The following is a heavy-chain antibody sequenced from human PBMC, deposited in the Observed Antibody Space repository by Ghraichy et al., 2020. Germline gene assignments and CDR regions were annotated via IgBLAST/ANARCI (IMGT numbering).Heavy chain of an antibody. V-gene: IGHV4-39*01. D-gene: IGHD6-13*01. CDR1: GDSMRSSSYY. CDR3: ASEYSTSEFDY. J-gene: IGHJ4*02. Sequence: TLSLTCIVSGDSMRSSSYYWGWIRQPPGKGLEWIGSVSSSGTIYYNPSLQSRVTMSVDTSKNQFFLRLSSVTAADTAMYFCASEYSTSEFDYWGQGILVNVSS. CDR2: VSSSGTI.